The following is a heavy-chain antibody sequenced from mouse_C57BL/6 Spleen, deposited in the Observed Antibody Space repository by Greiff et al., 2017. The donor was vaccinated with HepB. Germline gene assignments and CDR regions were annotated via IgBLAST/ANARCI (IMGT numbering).Heavy chain of an antibody. CDR2: IDPETGGT. V-gene: IGHV1-15*01. Sequence: VQLQQSGAELVRPGASVTLSCKASGYTFTDYEMHWVKQTPVHGLEWIGAIDPETGGTAYNQKFKGKAILTADKSSSTAYMELRSLTSEDSAVYYGTRCQTAQALYYYAMDYWGQGTSVTVSS. CDR1: GYTFTDYE. J-gene: IGHJ4*01. CDR3: TRCQTAQALYYYAMDY. D-gene: IGHD3-2*02.